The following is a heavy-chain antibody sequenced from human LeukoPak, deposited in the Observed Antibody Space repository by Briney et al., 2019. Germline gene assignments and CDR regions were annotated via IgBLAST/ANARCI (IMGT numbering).Heavy chain of an antibody. CDR3: ARLTGASDY. V-gene: IGHV3-30*03. CDR2: ISFDGSNT. D-gene: IGHD7-27*01. Sequence: PGGSLRLSCAASGFTFSSYGMHWVRQAPGKGLEWVAVISFDGSNTYYADSVKGRFTISRDNSKNTLYLQMNSLIPEDTAVYYCARLTGASDYWGQGTLVTVFS. CDR1: GFTFSSYG. J-gene: IGHJ4*02.